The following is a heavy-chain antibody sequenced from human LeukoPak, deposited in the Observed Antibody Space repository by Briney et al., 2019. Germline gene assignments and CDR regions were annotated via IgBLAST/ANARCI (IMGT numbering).Heavy chain of an antibody. D-gene: IGHD3-10*01. CDR1: GFTFSSYS. V-gene: IGHV3-23*01. CDR2: ISGSGDST. CDR3: ARAAMVRGVEYFDY. Sequence: GGSLRLSCAASGFTFSSYSMAWVRQAPGKGLEWVSVISGSGDSTYFADSVKGRFTISRDNSKNTLYLQMNSLRAEDTAVYYCARAAMVRGVEYFDYWGQGTL. J-gene: IGHJ4*02.